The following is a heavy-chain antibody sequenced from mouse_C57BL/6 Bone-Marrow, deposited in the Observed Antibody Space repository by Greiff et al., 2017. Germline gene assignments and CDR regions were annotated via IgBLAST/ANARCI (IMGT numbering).Heavy chain of an antibody. CDR1: GFSLSTFGMG. V-gene: IGHV8-8*01. J-gene: IGHJ2*01. CDR3: ARGTYYYDSSRFDY. Sequence: QVTLKASGPGILQPSQTLSLTCSFSGFSLSTFGMGVGWIRQPSGKGLEWLAHIWWDDDKYYKPALKSRLTISKDTSKNQVFLKIANVDTADTATYYCARGTYYYDSSRFDYWGQGTTLTVSS. D-gene: IGHD1-1*01. CDR2: IWWDDDK.